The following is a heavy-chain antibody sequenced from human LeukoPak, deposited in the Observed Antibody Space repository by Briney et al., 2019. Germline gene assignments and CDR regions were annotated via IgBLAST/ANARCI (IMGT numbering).Heavy chain of an antibody. Sequence: GGSLRLSCAASGFTFSNYWMTWVRQAPGKGLELVANIKQDGSETYYVDSVKGRFTISRDNAKNSLYLQMNSLRAEDTAVYYCARNQRRLDYWGQGTLVTVSS. V-gene: IGHV3-7*01. CDR1: GFTFSNYW. CDR3: ARNQRRLDY. CDR2: IKQDGSET. J-gene: IGHJ4*02. D-gene: IGHD1-14*01.